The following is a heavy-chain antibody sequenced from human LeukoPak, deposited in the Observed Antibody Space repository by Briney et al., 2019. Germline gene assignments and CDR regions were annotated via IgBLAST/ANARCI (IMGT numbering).Heavy chain of an antibody. J-gene: IGHJ6*03. V-gene: IGHV1-46*01. D-gene: IGHD6-13*01. CDR1: GYTLTELS. CDR3: ASGSSSSPGTDVYYYYYMDV. CDR2: INPSGGST. Sequence: ASVKVSCKVSGYTLTELSMHWVRQAPGQGLEWMGIINPSGGSTSYAQKFQGRVTMTRDTSTSTAYMELSSLRSEDTAVYYCASGSSSSPGTDVYYYYYMDVWGKGTTVTVSS.